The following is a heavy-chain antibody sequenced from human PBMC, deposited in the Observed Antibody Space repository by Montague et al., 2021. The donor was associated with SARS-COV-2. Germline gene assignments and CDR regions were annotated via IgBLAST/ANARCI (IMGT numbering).Heavy chain of an antibody. CDR2: ISSSGGGSTK. J-gene: IGHJ6*02. V-gene: IGHV3-48*03. D-gene: IGHD2-21*01. CDR1: GFTFSSYE. CDR3: ARDRDWDDWCGMDV. Sequence: SLSLSFSASGFTFSSYEMNWVRQAPGKGLEWISYISSSGGGSTKHYTDSVKGRFTISRDNAKNSLYLQMNSLRVEDTAIYYCARDRDWDDWCGMDVWGQGTTVTVSS.